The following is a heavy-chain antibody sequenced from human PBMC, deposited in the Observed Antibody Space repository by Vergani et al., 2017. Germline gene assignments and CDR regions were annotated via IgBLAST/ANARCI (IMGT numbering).Heavy chain of an antibody. CDR2: ISGSGGST. D-gene: IGHD3-9*01. CDR1: GFSFSSYA. J-gene: IGHJ4*02. Sequence: EVQLVESGGGLVQPGGSLRLSCAASGFSFSSYAMSWVRQAPGKGLEWVSTISGSGGSTYYADSVKGRFTISRDNSKNTLYLQMNSLRAEDTAVYYCAKDLYDSLVFDYWGQGTLVTVSS. V-gene: IGHV3-23*04. CDR3: AKDLYDSLVFDY.